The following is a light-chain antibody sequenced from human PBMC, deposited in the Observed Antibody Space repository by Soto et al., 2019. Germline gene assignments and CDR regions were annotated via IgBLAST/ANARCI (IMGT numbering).Light chain of an antibody. J-gene: IGKJ5*01. CDR1: QGISSY. Sequence: DIQLTQSSSFLSASVGDRVTITCLASQGISSYFAWFQQKLGKAPKLMIYAASTLQTGVPSRFSGSRSGTECTLTISSLQPEDVATYYCQQLNSYPITFGQGTRLEI. V-gene: IGKV1-9*01. CDR2: AAS. CDR3: QQLNSYPIT.